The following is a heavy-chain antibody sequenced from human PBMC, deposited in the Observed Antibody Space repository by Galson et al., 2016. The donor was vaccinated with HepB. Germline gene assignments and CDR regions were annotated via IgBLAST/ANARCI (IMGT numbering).Heavy chain of an antibody. Sequence: ETLSLTCTVSGDSISSSTYYWGWVRQSPGKGLEWIGSVYSSGSTYYTPSLKSRVTISVDRSKNRFSLKLSSVTAADTAVYYCARSSDMVATYYWRQGILVTVSS. V-gene: IGHV4-39*01. CDR1: GDSISSSTYY. J-gene: IGHJ4*02. CDR2: VYSSGST. D-gene: IGHD5-12*01. CDR3: ARSSDMVATYY.